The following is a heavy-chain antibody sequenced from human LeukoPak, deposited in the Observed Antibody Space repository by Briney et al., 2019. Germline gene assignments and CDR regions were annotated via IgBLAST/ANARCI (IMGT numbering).Heavy chain of an antibody. CDR2: VSSSGTTI. Sequence: GGSLRLSCAASGFTFSASYMTWIRQAPGKGLEWISYVSSSGTTIYYADSVKGRFTLSRDNAKNSLYLQLNSLRAEDTAVYFCATNVGATVYWGQGTLVAVSS. J-gene: IGHJ4*02. CDR1: GFTFSASY. D-gene: IGHD1-26*01. V-gene: IGHV3-11*01. CDR3: ATNVGATVY.